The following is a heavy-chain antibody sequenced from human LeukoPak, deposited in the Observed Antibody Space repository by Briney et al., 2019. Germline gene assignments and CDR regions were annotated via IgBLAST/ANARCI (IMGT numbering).Heavy chain of an antibody. J-gene: IGHJ4*02. D-gene: IGHD3-16*01. CDR3: ARQGGWGGALSSFDS. V-gene: IGHV4-39*01. CDR2: TLYRGST. CDR1: GVSITTTSYY. Sequence: SETLSLTCTVSGVSITTTSYYWGWIRQTPGKGPERIGSTLYRGSTYYSPSLRRRVIISVDASKNHFFLALRAVTAADTAVYYCARQGGWGGALSSFDSWGQGTQVTVSP.